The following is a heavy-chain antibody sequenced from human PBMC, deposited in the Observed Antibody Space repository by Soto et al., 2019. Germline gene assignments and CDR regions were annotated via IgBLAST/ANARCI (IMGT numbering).Heavy chain of an antibody. CDR1: ADSSISTYY. Sequence: NPSETLSLTCTISADSSISTYYWSWIRQPPGKGLEWIGYINYFGSTDYNLSLKGRVTISLDTSKNQLSLSLNSVTAADTAVYYCARNWFSVAGRYHFDYWGQGALVTVSS. J-gene: IGHJ4*02. CDR2: INYFGST. D-gene: IGHD6-19*01. V-gene: IGHV4-59*01. CDR3: ARNWFSVAGRYHFDY.